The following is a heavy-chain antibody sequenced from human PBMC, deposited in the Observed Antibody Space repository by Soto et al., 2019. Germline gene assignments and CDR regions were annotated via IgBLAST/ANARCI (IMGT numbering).Heavy chain of an antibody. J-gene: IGHJ6*02. D-gene: IGHD2-2*02. CDR1: GYTFTSYG. V-gene: IGHV1-18*04. CDR3: ARYCSSTSCYSYGMDV. CDR2: ISAYNGNT. Sequence: QVQLVQSGAEVKKPGASVKVSCKASGYTFTSYGISWVRQAPGQGLEWMGWISAYNGNTNYAQKLQDRVTMTTDTSTSTAYMELRSLRSDDTAVYYCARYCSSTSCYSYGMDVWGQGTTVTVSS.